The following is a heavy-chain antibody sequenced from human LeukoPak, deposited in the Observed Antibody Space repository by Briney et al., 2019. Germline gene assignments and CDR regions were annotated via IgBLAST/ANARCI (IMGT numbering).Heavy chain of an antibody. CDR2: INPSGGST. D-gene: IGHD3-22*01. CDR3: ARDQSPEYYYDSSGYYSLDAFDI. V-gene: IGHV1-46*01. J-gene: IGHJ3*02. Sequence: GASVKVSCKASGGTFSSYAISWVRQAPGQGLEWMGIINPSGGSTSYAQKFQGRITMTRDTSTSTVYMELSSLRSEDTAVYYCARDQSPEYYYDSSGYYSLDAFDIWGQGTMVTVSS. CDR1: GGTFSSYA.